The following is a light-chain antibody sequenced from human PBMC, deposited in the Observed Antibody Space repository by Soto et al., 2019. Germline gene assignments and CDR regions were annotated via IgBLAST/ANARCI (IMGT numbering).Light chain of an antibody. Sequence: PGERATLSCRASQSVNSDLAWFQQKPGQAHRLLIYEISNRAAGIPARFSGSGSGTDFTLTIRRLEPEDFAVYYCKQYSSSTGTFGQGTKVDIK. CDR2: EIS. J-gene: IGKJ1*01. V-gene: IGKV3-11*01. CDR1: QSVNSD. CDR3: KQYSSSTGT.